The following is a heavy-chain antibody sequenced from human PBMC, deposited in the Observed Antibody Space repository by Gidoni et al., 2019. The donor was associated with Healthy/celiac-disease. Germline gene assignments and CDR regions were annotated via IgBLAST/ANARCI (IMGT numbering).Heavy chain of an antibody. Sequence: QLQLQESGPGLVKPSATLSLTCTVSGGPISSSSYYWGWIRQPPGKGLEWIGSIYYSGSTYYNPSLKSRVTISVDTSKNQFSLKLSSVTAADTAVYYCARHEGDWTGVYGMDVWGQGTTVTVSS. V-gene: IGHV4-39*01. J-gene: IGHJ6*02. CDR2: IYYSGST. CDR1: GGPISSSSYY. D-gene: IGHD1-1*01. CDR3: ARHEGDWTGVYGMDV.